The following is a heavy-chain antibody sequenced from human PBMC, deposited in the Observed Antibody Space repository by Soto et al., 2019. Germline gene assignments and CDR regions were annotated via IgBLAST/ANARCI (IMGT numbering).Heavy chain of an antibody. CDR2: IRSKAYGGTT. J-gene: IGHJ6*02. V-gene: IGHV3-49*03. CDR3: TRLYCSGGSCYQGYYYYGMDV. D-gene: IGHD2-15*01. Sequence: GGSLRLSCTASGFTFGDYAMSWFRQAPGKGLEWVGFIRSKAYGGTTEYAASVKGRFTISRDDSKSIAYLQMNSLKTEDTAVYYCTRLYCSGGSCYQGYYYYGMDVWGHGTTVTVSS. CDR1: GFTFGDYA.